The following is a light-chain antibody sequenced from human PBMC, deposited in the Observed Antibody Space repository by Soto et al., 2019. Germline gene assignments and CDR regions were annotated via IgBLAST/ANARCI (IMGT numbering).Light chain of an antibody. Sequence: EIVLTQSPATLSLSPGERATLSCRASQSVSSNLAWYQQKPGQAPRLLIYDASNRATGIPARFSGSGSGTDFTLTISSLEPEDFAVYYYQQRRNWPLTFGGGTKVEIK. CDR2: DAS. CDR1: QSVSSN. CDR3: QQRRNWPLT. J-gene: IGKJ4*01. V-gene: IGKV3-11*01.